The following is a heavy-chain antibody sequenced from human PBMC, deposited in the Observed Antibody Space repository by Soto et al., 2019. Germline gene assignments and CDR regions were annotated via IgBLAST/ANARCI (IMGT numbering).Heavy chain of an antibody. V-gene: IGHV3-23*01. Sequence: GGSLRLSCAASGFTFSSYAMTWVRQAPGKGLEWLSGIRGSGSSTYYADSVKGRFTISRDNSKNTLYLQMNSLRAEDTAIYYCAKVPRIAVAGPLDYWGQGTLVTVSS. CDR3: AKVPRIAVAGPLDY. J-gene: IGHJ4*02. CDR2: IRGSGSST. D-gene: IGHD6-19*01. CDR1: GFTFSSYA.